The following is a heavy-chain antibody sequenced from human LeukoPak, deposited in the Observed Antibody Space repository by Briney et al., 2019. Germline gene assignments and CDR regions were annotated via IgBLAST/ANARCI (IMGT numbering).Heavy chain of an antibody. CDR1: GFTFSSYA. Sequence: GGSLRLSCAASGFTFSSYAMSWVRQAPGKGLGWVSAISGSGGSTYYADSVKGRFTISRDNSKNTLYLQMNSLRAEDTAVYYCAKRRCSGGSCYSYNWFDPWGQGTLVTVSS. D-gene: IGHD2-15*01. J-gene: IGHJ5*02. CDR3: AKRRCSGGSCYSYNWFDP. V-gene: IGHV3-23*01. CDR2: ISGSGGST.